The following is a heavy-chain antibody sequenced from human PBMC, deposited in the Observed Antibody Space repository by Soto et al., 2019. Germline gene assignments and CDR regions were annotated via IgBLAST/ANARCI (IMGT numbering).Heavy chain of an antibody. CDR2: IYYSGST. V-gene: IGHV4-39*01. CDR1: GGSISSSSYY. Sequence: PSETLSLTCTVSGGSISSSSYYWGWIRQPPGKGLEWIGSIYYSGSTYYNPSLKSRVTISVDTSKNQFSLKLSSVTAADTAVYYCARRLDPTANDAFDIWGQGTMVTVSS. J-gene: IGHJ3*02. CDR3: ARRLDPTANDAFDI. D-gene: IGHD2-21*02.